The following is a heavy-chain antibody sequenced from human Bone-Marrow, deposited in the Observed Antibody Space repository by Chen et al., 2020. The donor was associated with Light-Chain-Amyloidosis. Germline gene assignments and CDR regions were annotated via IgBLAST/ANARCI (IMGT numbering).Heavy chain of an antibody. CDR1: GFTFSDYA. V-gene: IGHV3-23*01. Sequence: EVQLLESGGGLAQPGGSLRLSCAASGFTFSDYAMSWVRQAPGKGLEWVSTLSPIGLTTFYADSVKGRFTISRDNSMNTLFLQVSSLRAEDTAVYYCATRGQIVYAQSYKGIDVWGQGTTVTVA. CDR3: ATRGQIVYAQSYKGIDV. CDR2: LSPIGLTT. J-gene: IGHJ6*02. D-gene: IGHD2-21*01.